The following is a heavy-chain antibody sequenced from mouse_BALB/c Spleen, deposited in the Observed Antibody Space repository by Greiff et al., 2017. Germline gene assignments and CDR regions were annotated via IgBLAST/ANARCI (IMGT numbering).Heavy chain of an antibody. CDR2: IWGDGST. CDR1: GFSLTGYG. V-gene: IGHV2-6-7*01. Sequence: VMLVESGPGLVAPSQSLSITCTVSGFSLTGYGVNWVRQPPGKGLEWLGMIWGDGSTDYNSALKSRLSISKDNSKSQVFLKMNSLQTDDTARYYCARVYGNYGGDYYAMDYWGQGTSVTVSS. D-gene: IGHD2-1*01. J-gene: IGHJ4*01. CDR3: ARVYGNYGGDYYAMDY.